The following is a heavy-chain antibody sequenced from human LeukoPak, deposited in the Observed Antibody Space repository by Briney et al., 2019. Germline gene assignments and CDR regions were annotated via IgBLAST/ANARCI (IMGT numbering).Heavy chain of an antibody. J-gene: IGHJ5*02. Sequence: GGSLRLSCAASGFTFSSYAMSWARLAPGKGLEWVSSISGNGGSTYYPDSMRGRFTISRDNSKNTVFLQMSSLRAEDTAVYYCARDHHPGYHDSLGLNWLDPWGQGTLVSVSS. D-gene: IGHD3-22*01. CDR3: ARDHHPGYHDSLGLNWLDP. CDR2: ISGNGGST. V-gene: IGHV3-23*01. CDR1: GFTFSSYA.